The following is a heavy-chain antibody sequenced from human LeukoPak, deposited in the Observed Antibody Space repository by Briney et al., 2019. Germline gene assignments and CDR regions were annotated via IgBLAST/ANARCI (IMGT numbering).Heavy chain of an antibody. CDR1: GGSFSGYY. CDR2: INHSGSI. J-gene: IGHJ4*02. V-gene: IGHV4-34*01. CDR3: ARGYSSGWYHY. D-gene: IGHD6-19*01. Sequence: SETLSLTCAVYGGSFSGYYWSWIRQPPGKGLEWIGEINHSGSINYNPSLKSRVTISVDTSKNQFSLKLSSVTAADAAVYYCARGYSSGWYHYWGQGTLVTVSS.